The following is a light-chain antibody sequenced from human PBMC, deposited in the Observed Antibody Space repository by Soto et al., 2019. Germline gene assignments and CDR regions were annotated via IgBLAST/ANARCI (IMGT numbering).Light chain of an antibody. V-gene: IGKV1-5*03. CDR1: QSITGW. J-gene: IGKJ1*01. CDR2: KAS. Sequence: DIQMTQSPPTLSASVGDRVTISCRASQSITGWLAWFQQKPGKAPKLLISKASKLESGVPSRFSGSGSGTDFTLTISGLQPDDFATYYCQQYNPYSPWTFGQGTKVESK. CDR3: QQYNPYSPWT.